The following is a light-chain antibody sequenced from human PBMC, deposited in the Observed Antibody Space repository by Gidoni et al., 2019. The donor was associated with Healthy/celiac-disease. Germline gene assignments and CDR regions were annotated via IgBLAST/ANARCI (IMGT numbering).Light chain of an antibody. V-gene: IGLV2-14*03. CDR2: DVS. CDR1: SSDVGGYNY. Sequence: QSALTQPASVSGSPGQSITISCTGTSSDVGGYNYVSWYQQHPGKAPKVMIYDVSSRPSGVSNRFSGSKSGNTASLTISGLQAEDEADYYCSSYTSSNTFYVFGTGTKVTVL. J-gene: IGLJ1*01. CDR3: SSYTSSNTFYV.